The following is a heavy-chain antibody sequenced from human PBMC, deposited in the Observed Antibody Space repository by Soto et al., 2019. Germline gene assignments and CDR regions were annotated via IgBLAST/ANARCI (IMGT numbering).Heavy chain of an antibody. CDR1: GYTFTSYG. Sequence: AASSEGSCKASGYTFTSYGISWVRQAPGQGLEWMGWISAYNGNTNYAQKLQGRVTMTTDTSTSTAYMELRSLRSDDTAVYYGARDHHGDYSSDYWGQGTLVPVSS. D-gene: IGHD2-21*02. CDR3: ARDHHGDYSSDY. V-gene: IGHV1-18*01. CDR2: ISAYNGNT. J-gene: IGHJ4*02.